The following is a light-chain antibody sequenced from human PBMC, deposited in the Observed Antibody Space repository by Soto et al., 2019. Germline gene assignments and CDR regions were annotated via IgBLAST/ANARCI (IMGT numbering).Light chain of an antibody. V-gene: IGLV2-14*01. Sequence: QSALTQPASVSGSPGQSITISCTGTSSDVGGYNYVSWYQQHPGKAPKLMIYEVSNRHSGVSNRFSGSKSGNTASLTISGLQAEDEADYYCSSYTSSSTYVFVPGT. J-gene: IGLJ1*01. CDR1: SSDVGGYNY. CDR2: EVS. CDR3: SSYTSSSTYV.